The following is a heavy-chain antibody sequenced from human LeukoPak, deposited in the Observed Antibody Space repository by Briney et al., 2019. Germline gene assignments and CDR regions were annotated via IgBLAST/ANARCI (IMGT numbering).Heavy chain of an antibody. CDR2: ISAYNGDT. Sequence: ASVKVSCKTSGYTFTSFGITWVRQATGQGLEWMGWISAYNGDTKSAPKFQGRVTMTTDTPTTTAYMDLRSLRSDDTAVYYCARDLEMATDYWGQGTLVTVSS. CDR1: GYTFTSFG. CDR3: ARDLEMATDY. D-gene: IGHD5-24*01. J-gene: IGHJ4*02. V-gene: IGHV1-18*01.